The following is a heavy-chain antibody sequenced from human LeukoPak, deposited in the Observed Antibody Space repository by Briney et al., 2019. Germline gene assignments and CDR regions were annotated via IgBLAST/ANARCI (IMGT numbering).Heavy chain of an antibody. V-gene: IGHV3-48*04. Sequence: GGSLRLSCAASGFTFSTYSMNWVRQAPGKGLEWVSYISGGSTSIYCADSVKGRFTTSRDNAKNSLYLEMNSLRAEDTAVYFCARTYYYDSSGYYYVAGFDYWGQGTLVTVSS. CDR3: ARTYYYDSSGYYYVAGFDY. CDR1: GFTFSTYS. D-gene: IGHD3-22*01. CDR2: ISGGSTSI. J-gene: IGHJ4*02.